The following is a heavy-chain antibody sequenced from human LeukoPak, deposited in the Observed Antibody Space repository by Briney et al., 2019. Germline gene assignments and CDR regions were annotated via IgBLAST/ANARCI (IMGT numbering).Heavy chain of an antibody. Sequence: ASVKVSCKASGYTFTSYDINWVRQATGQGLEWMGWMNPNSGNTGYAQKFQGRVAITRNTSISTAYVELSSLRSEDTAVYYCARGYCGGDCPDAFDIWGQGTMVTVSS. CDR1: GYTFTSYD. J-gene: IGHJ3*02. V-gene: IGHV1-8*03. CDR2: MNPNSGNT. CDR3: ARGYCGGDCPDAFDI. D-gene: IGHD2-21*01.